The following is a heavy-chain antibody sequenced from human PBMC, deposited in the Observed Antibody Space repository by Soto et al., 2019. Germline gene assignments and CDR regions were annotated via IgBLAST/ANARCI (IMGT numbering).Heavy chain of an antibody. J-gene: IGHJ4*02. CDR3: ARDEWYYYDSSGYGY. V-gene: IGHV3-30-3*01. Sequence: QVQLVESGGGVVQPGRSLRLSCAASGFTFSSYAMHWVRQAPGKGLEWVAVISYDGSNKYYADSVKGRFTMSRDNSKNTLYLQMNSLRAEDTAVYYCARDEWYYYDSSGYGYWGQGTLVTVSS. D-gene: IGHD3-22*01. CDR2: ISYDGSNK. CDR1: GFTFSSYA.